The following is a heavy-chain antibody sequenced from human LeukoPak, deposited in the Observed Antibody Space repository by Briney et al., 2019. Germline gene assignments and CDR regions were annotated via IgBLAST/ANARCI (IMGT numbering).Heavy chain of an antibody. CDR2: IYYSGST. V-gene: IGHV4-39*07. J-gene: IGHJ4*02. D-gene: IGHD1-26*01. CDR3: ARGSTLLHYFDY. Sequence: SETLSLTCTVSGGSISSSSYYWGWIRQPPGKGLEWIGSIYYSGSTCYNPSLKSRVTISVDTSKNQFSLKLSSVTAADTAVYYCARGSTLLHYFDYWGQGTLVTVSS. CDR1: GGSISSSSYY.